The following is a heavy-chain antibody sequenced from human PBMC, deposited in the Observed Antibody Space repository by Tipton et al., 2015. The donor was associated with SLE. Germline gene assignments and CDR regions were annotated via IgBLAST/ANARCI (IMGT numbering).Heavy chain of an antibody. CDR2: IYISGST. D-gene: IGHD5-24*01. V-gene: IGHV4-4*07. Sequence: TLSLTCTVSGGSISSYYWSWIRQPAGKGLEWIGRIYISGSTNYNPSLRSRVTMSVDTSKNQFSLKLSSVTAADTAVYYCARDHPGLQGDAFDIWGQGTMVTVSS. CDR3: ARDHPGLQGDAFDI. J-gene: IGHJ3*02. CDR1: GGSISSYY.